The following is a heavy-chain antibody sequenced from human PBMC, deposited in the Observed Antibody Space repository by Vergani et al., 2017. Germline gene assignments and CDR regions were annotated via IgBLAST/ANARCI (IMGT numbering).Heavy chain of an antibody. D-gene: IGHD3-10*01. CDR2: ISSSSSYI. J-gene: IGHJ6*02. V-gene: IGHV3-21*01. CDR1: GFTFSSYS. Sequence: EVQLVESGGGLVKPGGSLRLSCAASGFTFSSYSMNWVRQAPGKGLEWVSSISSSSSYIYYADSVKGRFTISRDNAKNSLYLQMNSLRAEDTAVYYCATVSQKTMVRGAGDVWGQGTTVTVSS. CDR3: ATVSQKTMVRGAGDV.